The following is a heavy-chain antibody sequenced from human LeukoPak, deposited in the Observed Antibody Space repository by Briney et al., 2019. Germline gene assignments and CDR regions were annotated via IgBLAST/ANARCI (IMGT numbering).Heavy chain of an antibody. CDR3: ARDLQGFGELLYYYYGMDV. D-gene: IGHD3-10*01. Sequence: ASVKVSCKASGYTFTSYYMHWVRQAPGQGLEWMGIINPSGGSTSYAQKFQGRVTMTKHTYTSTVYMELTSLRSEDTAVYYCARDLQGFGELLYYYYGMDVWGKGTTVTVSS. CDR2: INPSGGST. CDR1: GYTFTSYY. J-gene: IGHJ6*04. V-gene: IGHV1-46*01.